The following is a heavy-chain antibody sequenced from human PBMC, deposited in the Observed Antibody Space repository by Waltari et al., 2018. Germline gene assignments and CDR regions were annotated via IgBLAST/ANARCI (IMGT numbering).Heavy chain of an antibody. J-gene: IGHJ3*02. V-gene: IGHV3-48*04. CDR1: GSTFSRYS. D-gene: IGHD1-26*01. Sequence: EVQLVESGGGLVQPGGSLRLPCAASGSTFSRYSMNWVSPAPGKGLEWVSYISSSSSTIYYADSVKGRFTISRDNAKNSLYLQMNSLRAEDTAVYYCAREIGIGAFDIWGQGTMVTVSS. CDR3: AREIGIGAFDI. CDR2: ISSSSSTI.